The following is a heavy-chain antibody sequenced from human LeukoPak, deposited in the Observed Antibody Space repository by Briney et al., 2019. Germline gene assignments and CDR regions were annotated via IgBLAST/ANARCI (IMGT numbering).Heavy chain of an antibody. D-gene: IGHD5-18*01. V-gene: IGHV1-2*02. Sequence: ASSVKVSCKTSGYTFSGYYMHWVRQAPGQGLEWMGWINPNNSVTIYAQRFQGRVTLTRDTSISTAYMELKSLRSDDTAVYYCARDLNDYCATTNCFTATDVDTTVVDNWGQGTLVYVSS. CDR2: INPNNSVT. CDR3: ARDLNDYCATTNCFTATDVDTTVVDN. CDR1: GYTFSGYY. J-gene: IGHJ4*02.